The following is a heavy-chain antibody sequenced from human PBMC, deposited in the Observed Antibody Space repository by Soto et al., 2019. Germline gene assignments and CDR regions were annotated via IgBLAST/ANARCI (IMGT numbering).Heavy chain of an antibody. V-gene: IGHV5-10-1*01. D-gene: IGHD3-22*01. CDR2: IDPSDSYT. Sequence: PGESLKISCKGSGYSFTSYWISWVRQMPGKGLEWMGRIDPSDSYTNYSPSFQGHVTISADKSISTAYLQWSSLKASDTAMYYCARGRQGYYYDSSGSWFDPWGQGTLVTVS. CDR1: GYSFTSYW. CDR3: ARGRQGYYYDSSGSWFDP. J-gene: IGHJ5*02.